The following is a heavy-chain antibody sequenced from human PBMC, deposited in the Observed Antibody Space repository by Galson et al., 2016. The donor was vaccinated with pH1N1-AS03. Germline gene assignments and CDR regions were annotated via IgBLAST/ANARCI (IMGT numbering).Heavy chain of an antibody. Sequence: CAISGDSVFSNTAAWNWIRQSPSRGLEWLGRTYYRSKWYNDYAVFVASRITINPDTSKNQFSLQLNSVTPEATAVYYCARDHLGAGPAFDYWGQGTLVTVSS. J-gene: IGHJ4*02. CDR1: GDSVFSNTAA. CDR2: TYYRSKWYN. D-gene: IGHD1-26*01. CDR3: ARDHLGAGPAFDY. V-gene: IGHV6-1*01.